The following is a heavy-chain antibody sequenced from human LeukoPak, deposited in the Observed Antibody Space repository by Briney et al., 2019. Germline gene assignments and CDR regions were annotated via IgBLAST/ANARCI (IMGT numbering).Heavy chain of an antibody. CDR2: IGTAGDT. Sequence: GGSLRLSCAASGFTFSDYDMHWVRRATGKGLEWVSAIGTAGDTYYTGSVKGRFTISRENAKNSLYLQMNSLRAGDTAVYYCARVAKERVGGVYYFDYWGQGTLVTVSS. V-gene: IGHV3-13*01. CDR3: ARVAKERVGGVYYFDY. J-gene: IGHJ4*02. CDR1: GFTFSDYD. D-gene: IGHD1-1*01.